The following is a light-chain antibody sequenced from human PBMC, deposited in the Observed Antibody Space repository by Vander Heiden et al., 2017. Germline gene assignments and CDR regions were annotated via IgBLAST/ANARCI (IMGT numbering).Light chain of an antibody. Sequence: DIQITRPPSSLSASVGDRVNITCRASQSISSYLNWYQQKPGKAPKRLIYAASSLQSGVPSRFSGSGSGTDFTLTISSLQPEDFATYYCQQSYSTPRTFGGGTKVEIK. J-gene: IGKJ4*01. CDR3: QQSYSTPRT. CDR2: AAS. CDR1: QSISSY. V-gene: IGKV1-39*01.